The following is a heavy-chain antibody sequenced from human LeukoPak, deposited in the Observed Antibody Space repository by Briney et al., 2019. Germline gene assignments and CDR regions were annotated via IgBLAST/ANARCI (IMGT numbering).Heavy chain of an antibody. CDR1: GLTFSTNA. J-gene: IGHJ4*02. CDR2: ISGSGAST. V-gene: IGHV3-23*01. Sequence: GGSLGLSCLTSGLTFSTNAMSWVRKAPGKGLEWISGISGSGASTYYADSVTGRFTISRDNSRNTLYLQMNSLRGDDTAVYYCAKDVGKWESLHFFDYWGQGTLVTVSS. D-gene: IGHD1-26*01. CDR3: AKDVGKWESLHFFDY.